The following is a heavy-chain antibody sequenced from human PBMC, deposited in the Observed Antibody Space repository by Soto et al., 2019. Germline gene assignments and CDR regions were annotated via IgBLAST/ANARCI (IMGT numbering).Heavy chain of an antibody. CDR3: AREGDNSNYGYYGMDV. D-gene: IGHD4-4*01. CDR1: GFTFSSYS. V-gene: IGHV3-21*01. J-gene: IGHJ6*02. CDR2: ISSSSSYI. Sequence: GSLRLSCAASGFTFSSYSMNWVRQAPGKGLEWVSSISSSSSYIYYADSVKGRFTISRDNAKNSLYLQMNSLRAEDTAVYYCAREGDNSNYGYYGMDVWGQGTTVTVSS.